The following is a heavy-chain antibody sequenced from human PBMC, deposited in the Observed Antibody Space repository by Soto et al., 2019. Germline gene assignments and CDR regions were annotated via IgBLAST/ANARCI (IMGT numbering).Heavy chain of an antibody. CDR1: GGTFNGYG. V-gene: IGHV1-69*06. Sequence: QVQLVQSGAVVKKPGSSVEVSCKASGGTFNGYGISWVRQAPGQGLEWMGGTVPVLDTSKYAPRCQGRVTITADKSTSTADMEPSSVRSEETAIYFCARGVSNSGADHGGPSAYELWGQGTLVIVSS. D-gene: IGHD3-10*01. CDR3: ARGVSNSGADHGGPSAYEL. J-gene: IGHJ3*01. CDR2: TVPVLDTS.